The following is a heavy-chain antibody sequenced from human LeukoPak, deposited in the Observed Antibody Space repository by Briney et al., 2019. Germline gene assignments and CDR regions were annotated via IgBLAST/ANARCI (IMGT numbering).Heavy chain of an antibody. CDR3: AKRTCSGSTRYPLDS. Sequence: GGSLRLSCAASGFTFSVAGMHWVRQAPGKGLEWVSAIIGNGGSTYYTDSVQGRFTISRDNSKNTLYLQMNSLRAEDTGVYYCAKRTCSGSTRYPLDSWGQGTLVTVSS. V-gene: IGHV3-23*01. CDR2: IIGNGGST. CDR1: GFTFSVAG. J-gene: IGHJ4*02. D-gene: IGHD6-19*01.